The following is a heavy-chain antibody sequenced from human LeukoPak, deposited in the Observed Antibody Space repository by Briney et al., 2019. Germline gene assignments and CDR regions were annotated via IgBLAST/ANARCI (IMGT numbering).Heavy chain of an antibody. V-gene: IGHV4-39*07. CDR1: SGSISTSNYY. Sequence: PSETLSLTCTVSSGSISTSNYYWGWVRQPPGKALEWIGNIFYSGSTHYSPSLKSRVTISLDTSRNQFSLKLNSVTAADTAVYYCARAIVVVPPAMPFDYWGQGSLVTVSS. J-gene: IGHJ4*02. CDR2: IFYSGST. CDR3: ARAIVVVPPAMPFDY. D-gene: IGHD2-2*01.